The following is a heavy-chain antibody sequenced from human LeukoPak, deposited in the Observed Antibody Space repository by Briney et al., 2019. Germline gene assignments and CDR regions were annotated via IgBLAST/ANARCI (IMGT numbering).Heavy chain of an antibody. D-gene: IGHD3-22*01. V-gene: IGHV4-30-4*01. CDR3: AQGEGYYDSSGYLP. J-gene: IGHJ5*02. Sequence: PSETLSLTCTVSGGSISSGDYYWSWIRQPPGTGLEWIGYIYYSGSTYYNPSLKSRVTISVDTSKNQFSLKLSFVTAADTAVYYCAQGEGYYDSSGYLPWGQGTLVTVSS. CDR1: GGSISSGDYY. CDR2: IYYSGST.